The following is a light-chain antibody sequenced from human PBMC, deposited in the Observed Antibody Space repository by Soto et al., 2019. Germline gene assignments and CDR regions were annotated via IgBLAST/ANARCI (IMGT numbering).Light chain of an antibody. CDR3: QSYDNTNQV. J-gene: IGLJ3*02. CDR1: SGSIASNY. V-gene: IGLV6-57*01. Sequence: NFMLTQPHSVSESPGKTVIIACTLSSGSIASNYVQWYQQRPVISPTTVIYEDNQRPSGVPDRFSGSIDRSSNSASLTISGLETEDEADYLCQSYDNTNQVFGGGTKLTVL. CDR2: EDN.